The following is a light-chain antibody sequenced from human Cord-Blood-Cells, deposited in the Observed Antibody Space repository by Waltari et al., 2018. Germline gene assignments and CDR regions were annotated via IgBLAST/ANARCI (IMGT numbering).Light chain of an antibody. Sequence: DSQMTPSPSSLSASVGDRVTITCRASQSISSYLNWYQQKTRKAPKLLIIAASSLQSGVPSRFSGSGSGTDFTLTISSLRPEDFATYYCQQSYSTPPTFGGGTKVEIK. CDR3: QQSYSTPPT. CDR2: AAS. CDR1: QSISSY. V-gene: IGKV1-39*01. J-gene: IGKJ4*01.